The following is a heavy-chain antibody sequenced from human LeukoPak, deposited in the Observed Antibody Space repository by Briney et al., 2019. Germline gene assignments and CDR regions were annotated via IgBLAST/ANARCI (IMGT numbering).Heavy chain of an antibody. CDR1: GFTFTSSA. CDR3: AAAIRFLEWLFWFDP. Sequence: SVKVSCKASGFTFTSSAVQWVRQARGQRLEWIGRIVVGSGNTNYAQKFQERVTITRDMSTSTAYMELSSLRSEDTAVYYCAAAIRFLEWLFWFDPWGQGTLVTVSS. CDR2: IVVGSGNT. D-gene: IGHD3-3*01. J-gene: IGHJ5*02. V-gene: IGHV1-58*01.